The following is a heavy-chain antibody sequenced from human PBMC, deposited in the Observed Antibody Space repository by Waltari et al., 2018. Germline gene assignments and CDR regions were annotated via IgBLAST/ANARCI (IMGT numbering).Heavy chain of an antibody. CDR3: ARVGMVRGVKRVQNFDY. Sequence: QVQLQPWGAGLLKPSETLSLTCAVYGGSFSGYYWTWIHQPPGKGLEWIGEINHSGSTNYNPSLKSRVTISVDTSKNQFSLKLSSVTAADTAVYYCARVGMVRGVKRVQNFDYWGQGTLVTVSS. CDR2: INHSGST. CDR1: GGSFSGYY. J-gene: IGHJ4*02. V-gene: IGHV4-34*01. D-gene: IGHD3-10*01.